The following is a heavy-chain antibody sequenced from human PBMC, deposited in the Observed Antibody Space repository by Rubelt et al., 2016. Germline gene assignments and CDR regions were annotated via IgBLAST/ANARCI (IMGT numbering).Heavy chain of an antibody. CDR1: GFTFSSFA. J-gene: IGHJ4*02. CDR2: VSGSGGST. V-gene: IGHV3-23*04. CDR3: AKFRRSPPTDFDY. D-gene: IGHD1-14*01. Sequence: EVQLVESGGGLVQPGGSLRLSCAASGFTFSSFAMSWVRQAPGKGLEWVSGVSGSGGSTYYADSVKGRFTISRDNSKNTLYLQMNSLRAEDTAIYYCAKFRRSPPTDFDYWGQGTLVTVSS.